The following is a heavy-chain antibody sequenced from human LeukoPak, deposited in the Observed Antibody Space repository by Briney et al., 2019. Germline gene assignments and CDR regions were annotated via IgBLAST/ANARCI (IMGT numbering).Heavy chain of an antibody. D-gene: IGHD4-17*01. V-gene: IGHV3-74*01. CDR1: GFTFSSHW. Sequence: HPGGSLRLSCAASGFTFSSHWMHWVRQAPGKGLVWVSRINSDGSSISYADSVKGRFTISRDNAKNTLYLQMNSLRAEDTAVYYCAKHRENYGDSCLDDYWGQGALVTVSS. J-gene: IGHJ4*02. CDR3: AKHRENYGDSCLDDY. CDR2: INSDGSSI.